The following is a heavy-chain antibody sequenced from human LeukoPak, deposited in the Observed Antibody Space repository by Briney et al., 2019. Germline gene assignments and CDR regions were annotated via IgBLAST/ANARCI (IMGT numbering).Heavy chain of an antibody. CDR3: ARDEAWATVTTNPLDY. J-gene: IGHJ4*02. CDR2: IYTSGST. CDR1: GGSISSYY. D-gene: IGHD4-17*01. V-gene: IGHV4-4*07. Sequence: SETLSLTCTVSGGSISSYYWSWIRQPAGKGLEWIGRIYTSGSTNYNPSLKSRVTTSVDTSKNQFSLKLSSVTAADTAVYYCARDEAWATVTTNPLDYWGQGTLVTVSS.